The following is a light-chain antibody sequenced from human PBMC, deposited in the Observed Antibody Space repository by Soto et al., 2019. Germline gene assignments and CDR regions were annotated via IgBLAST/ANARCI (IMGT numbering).Light chain of an antibody. CDR1: QSISDS. J-gene: IGKJ1*01. V-gene: IGKV1-39*01. CDR2: AAS. Sequence: DIQMTQSPSTLSASVGDRVTITCRASQSISDSLAWYQQKPGKAPKLLIYAASSLQSGVPSRFSGSGSGTDCTLTISSLQPEDVATYYCQQSYSTPWTLGQGTKVDIK. CDR3: QQSYSTPWT.